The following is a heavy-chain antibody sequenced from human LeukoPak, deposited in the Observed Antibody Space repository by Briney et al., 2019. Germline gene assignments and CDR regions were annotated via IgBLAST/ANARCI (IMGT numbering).Heavy chain of an antibody. CDR1: GGSISSGSYY. Sequence: PSETLSLTFTVSGGSISSGSYYWSWIRQPPGKGLEWIGYIYYSGSTNYNPSLKSRVTISVDTSKNQFSLKLSSVTAADTAVYYCAREGPTLAAPDCSSTSCYGRNYYYYYMDVWGKGTTVTVSS. V-gene: IGHV4-61*01. D-gene: IGHD2-2*01. CDR3: AREGPTLAAPDCSSTSCYGRNYYYYYMDV. J-gene: IGHJ6*03. CDR2: IYYSGST.